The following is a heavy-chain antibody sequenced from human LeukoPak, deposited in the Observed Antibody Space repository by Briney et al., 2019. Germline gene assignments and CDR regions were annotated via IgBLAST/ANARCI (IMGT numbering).Heavy chain of an antibody. Sequence: SETLSLTCTVSGGSISSYYWNWIRQPPGERLEWIGWIHYSGSTFYNPSLESRVTMSVDTSKDHISLKMNSVTAADTATYYCARWGYFKSNGYFVVDYWGQGALVTVSS. CDR1: GGSISSYY. D-gene: IGHD3-22*01. CDR3: ARWGYFKSNGYFVVDY. J-gene: IGHJ4*02. CDR2: IHYSGST. V-gene: IGHV4-59*01.